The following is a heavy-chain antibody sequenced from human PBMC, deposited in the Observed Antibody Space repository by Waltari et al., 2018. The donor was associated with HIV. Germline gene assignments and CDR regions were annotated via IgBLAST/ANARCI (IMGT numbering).Heavy chain of an antibody. CDR2: ISSSSSDI. CDR3: ARVDYYHSTKSRYFDS. CDR1: GFTLSSYS. V-gene: IGHV3-21*01. D-gene: IGHD3-22*01. J-gene: IGHJ4*02. Sequence: EVQLVESGGGLVKPGGSLRLSCADSGFTLSSYSMNWVRQAPGKGLEWVSSISSSSSDIYYADSVKGRFTISRDNAKNSLYLQMNSLRAEDTAVYYCARVDYYHSTKSRYFDSWGQGTLVTVSS.